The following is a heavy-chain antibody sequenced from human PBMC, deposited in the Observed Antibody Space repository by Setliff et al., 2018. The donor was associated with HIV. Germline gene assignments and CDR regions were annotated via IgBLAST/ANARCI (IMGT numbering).Heavy chain of an antibody. D-gene: IGHD3-10*01. CDR2: IYHSGST. V-gene: IGHV4-38-2*02. Sequence: SETLSLTCSVSGYSISSGYYWGWIRQPPGKGLEWIGSIYHSGSTFYNSSLRSRVTISIDTSKNQFSLKVTSVTAADTAVYYCARDNTMVRGLDYWGQGTLVTVSS. J-gene: IGHJ4*02. CDR1: GYSISSGYY. CDR3: ARDNTMVRGLDY.